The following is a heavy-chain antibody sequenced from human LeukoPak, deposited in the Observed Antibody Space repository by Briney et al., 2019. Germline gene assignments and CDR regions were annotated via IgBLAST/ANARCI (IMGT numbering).Heavy chain of an antibody. Sequence: SETLSLTCAVYGGSFSGYYWSWIRQPPGKGLEWIGEINHSGSTNYNPSLKSRVTISVDTSKNQFSLKLSSVTAADTAVYYCARGSDFWSRWFDSWGQGTLVTVSS. J-gene: IGHJ5*01. D-gene: IGHD3-3*01. V-gene: IGHV4-34*01. CDR1: GGSFSGYY. CDR2: INHSGST. CDR3: ARGSDFWSRWFDS.